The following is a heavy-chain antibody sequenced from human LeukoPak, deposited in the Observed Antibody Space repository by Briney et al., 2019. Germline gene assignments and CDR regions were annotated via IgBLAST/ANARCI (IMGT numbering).Heavy chain of an antibody. CDR3: ARDRPRLYSASSDIDY. Sequence: SETLSLTCAVHGGSFSGYYWSWIRQPPGKGLEWIGEIYHGGSINYNPSLKSRVTISVDTSKTQLVLKLRSATAADTAVHYCARDRPRLYSASSDIDYWGQGTLVTVSS. V-gene: IGHV4-34*01. D-gene: IGHD1-26*01. CDR2: IYHGGSI. J-gene: IGHJ4*02. CDR1: GGSFSGYY.